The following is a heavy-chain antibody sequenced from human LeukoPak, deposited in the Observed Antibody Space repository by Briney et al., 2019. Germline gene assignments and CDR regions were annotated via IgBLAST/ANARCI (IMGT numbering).Heavy chain of an antibody. CDR2: INSDGSST. CDR1: GFTFSSYW. Sequence: GGSLRLSCAASGFTFSSYWMHWVRQAPGKGLVWVSRINSDGSSTNYADSVKGRSTISRDNAKNTLYLQMNSLRAEDTAVYYCASSIVAASDNWGQGTLVTVSS. V-gene: IGHV3-74*01. CDR3: ASSIVAASDN. D-gene: IGHD6-6*01. J-gene: IGHJ4*02.